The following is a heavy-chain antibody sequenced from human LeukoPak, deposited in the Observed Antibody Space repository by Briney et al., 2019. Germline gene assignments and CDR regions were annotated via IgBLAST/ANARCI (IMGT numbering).Heavy chain of an antibody. CDR3: VKSVGVTGRYYLDY. CDR1: GFTVSTDH. D-gene: IGHD3-16*01. CDR2: ISSNGGST. J-gene: IGHJ4*02. V-gene: IGHV3-64D*09. Sequence: GGSLRLSCAASGFTVSTDHMHWVRQAPGKGLEHVSAISSNGGSTYYADSVKGRFTIPRDNSKNTLYLQMSSLTIEDTAVYYCVKSVGVTGRYYLDYWGQGTLVPVSP.